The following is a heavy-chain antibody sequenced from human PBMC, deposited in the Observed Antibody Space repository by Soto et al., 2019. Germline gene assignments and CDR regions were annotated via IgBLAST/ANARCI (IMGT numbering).Heavy chain of an antibody. CDR3: ARDRHNSAY. CDR1: GGSITNYY. CDR2: IYYSGIT. J-gene: IGHJ4*02. V-gene: IGHV4-59*01. D-gene: IGHD6-19*01. Sequence: SETLSLTCTVSGGSITNYYWSWFRQPPGKGLEWIGYIYYSGITNYNPSLKSRVTISVDPSKNQFSLKLRSVTSADTAVYYCARDRHNSAYWGQGTLVTVSS.